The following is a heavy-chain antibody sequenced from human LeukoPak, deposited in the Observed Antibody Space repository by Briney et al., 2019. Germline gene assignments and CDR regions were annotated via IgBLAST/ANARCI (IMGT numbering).Heavy chain of an antibody. CDR1: GGTFSDYA. V-gene: IGHV1-8*01. CDR3: ARDYDSVSDAFDI. Sequence: ASVKVSCKASGGTFSDYALNWVRQAPGQGLEWMGWMNPNSGNTGYAQKFQGRVTITRNTSISTAYMELSRLRSDDTAVYYCARDYDSVSDAFDIWGQGTMVTVSS. CDR2: MNPNSGNT. D-gene: IGHD3-3*01. J-gene: IGHJ3*02.